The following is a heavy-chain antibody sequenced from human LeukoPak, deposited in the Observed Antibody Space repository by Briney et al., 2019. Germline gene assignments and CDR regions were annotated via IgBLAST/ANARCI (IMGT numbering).Heavy chain of an antibody. Sequence: GGSLRLSCVAPGFTFSNYAMSWVRQAPGKGREWVSTISGSGGNTYYTDSVKGRFTISRDNSKNTLSLQMNSLRAEDTAVYYCARPYRYCSGGTCYTDRAYYFDYWGQGTLVTVSS. V-gene: IGHV3-23*01. CDR1: GFTFSNYA. CDR2: ISGSGGNT. J-gene: IGHJ4*02. CDR3: ARPYRYCSGGTCYTDRAYYFDY. D-gene: IGHD2-15*01.